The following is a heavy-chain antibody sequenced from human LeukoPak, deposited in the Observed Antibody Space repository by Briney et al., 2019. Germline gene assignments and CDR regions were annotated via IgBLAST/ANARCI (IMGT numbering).Heavy chain of an antibody. CDR1: GFTFSSYS. J-gene: IGHJ3*02. D-gene: IGHD6-19*01. Sequence: MTGGSLRLPCAASGFTFSSYSMNCVRQAPGKGLEWVSSISSSSSYIYYADSVKGRFTISRDNAKNSLYLQMNSLRAEDTAVYYCARDSVAGVFDIWGQGTMVTVSS. CDR2: ISSSSSYI. V-gene: IGHV3-21*01. CDR3: ARDSVAGVFDI.